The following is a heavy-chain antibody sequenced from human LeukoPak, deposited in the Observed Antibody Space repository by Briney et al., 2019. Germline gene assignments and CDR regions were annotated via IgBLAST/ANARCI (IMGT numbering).Heavy chain of an antibody. CDR1: GGSISSSSYY. V-gene: IGHV4-39*07. CDR3: ARDYGSGSYTRPYYYYGMDV. Sequence: SETLSLTCTVSGGSISSSSYYWGWIRQPPGKGLEWIGEINHSGSTNYNPSLKSRVTISVDTSKNQFSLKLSSVTAADTAVYYCARDYGSGSYTRPYYYYGMDVWGQGTTVTVSS. J-gene: IGHJ6*02. CDR2: INHSGST. D-gene: IGHD3-10*01.